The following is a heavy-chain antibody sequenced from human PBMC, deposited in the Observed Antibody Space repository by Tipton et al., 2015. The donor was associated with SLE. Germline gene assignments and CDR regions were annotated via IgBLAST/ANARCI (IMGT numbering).Heavy chain of an antibody. CDR2: IYPGDSDT. CDR3: ASPPQLTGDGTVFDI. J-gene: IGHJ3*02. V-gene: IGHV5-51*03. Sequence: QLVQSGAEVKKPGESLKISCKASGYTFTTYWIGWVRQMPGKGLEWMGIIYPGDSDTRLSPSFQGQVTISADKSISTAYLQWDSLKASDTAIYYCASPPQLTGDGTVFDIWGQGTMVTVPS. CDR1: GYTFTTYW. D-gene: IGHD3-9*01.